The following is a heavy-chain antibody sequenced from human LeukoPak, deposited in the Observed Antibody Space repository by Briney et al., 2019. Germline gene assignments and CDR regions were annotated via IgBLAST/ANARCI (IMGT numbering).Heavy chain of an antibody. D-gene: IGHD3/OR15-3a*01. CDR2: VYYSGST. V-gene: IGHV4-59*08. CDR3: ARRAGTGGRDYFDY. Sequence: SETLSLTCTVAGGSISNYFWSWIRQPPGEGLEWIGYVYYSGSTNYNPSLKSRVTISVETSKNQFSLNLSSVTAADTAVYYCARRAGTGGRDYFDYWGQGTLVTVSS. CDR1: GGSISNYF. J-gene: IGHJ4*02.